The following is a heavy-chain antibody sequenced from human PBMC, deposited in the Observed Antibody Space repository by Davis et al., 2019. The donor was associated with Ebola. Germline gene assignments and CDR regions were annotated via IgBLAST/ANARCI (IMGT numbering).Heavy chain of an antibody. CDR1: GFTFSNYG. CDR2: IWYDGSKK. CDR3: ARDHIVELTNKFDY. Sequence: GESLKISCAASGFTFSNYGLHWVRQAPGKGVEWVGVIWYDGSKKYYADSVKGRFTISRDNSKNTLYLQMDSLIPEDTAVYYCARDHIVELTNKFDYWGQGTLVTVSS. V-gene: IGHV3-33*01. J-gene: IGHJ4*02. D-gene: IGHD2-21*02.